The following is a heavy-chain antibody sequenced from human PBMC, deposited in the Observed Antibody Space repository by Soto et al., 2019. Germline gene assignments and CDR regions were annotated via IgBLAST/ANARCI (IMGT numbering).Heavy chain of an antibody. V-gene: IGHV3-30*03. CDR1: GFVFGGFG. CDR2: ASYDGTYK. Sequence: QVELVESGGGVVRHGKSLTVSCTGSGFVFGGFGMHWVRQTPGKGLEWLGMASYDGTYKYFADSVKGRFTISRDNGMNTVYLQMDNLRLEDTALYYCARGGDVLDYWGRGTLVTVSS. D-gene: IGHD3-16*01. J-gene: IGHJ4*02. CDR3: ARGGDVLDY.